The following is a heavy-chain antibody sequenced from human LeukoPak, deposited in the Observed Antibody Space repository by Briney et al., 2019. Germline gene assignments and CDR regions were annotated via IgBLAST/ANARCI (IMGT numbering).Heavy chain of an antibody. CDR2: ISYDGSNK. J-gene: IGHJ1*01. D-gene: IGHD4-17*01. V-gene: IGHV3-30*18. CDR1: GFRFSAYA. CDR3: AKSGDAGAEYFQH. Sequence: PGGSLRLSCTASGFRFSAYAMQRVRQAPGKGLEWVAVISYDGSNKYYADSVKGRFTISRDNSKNTLYLQMNSLRAEDTAVYYCAKSGDAGAEYFQHWGQGTLVTVSS.